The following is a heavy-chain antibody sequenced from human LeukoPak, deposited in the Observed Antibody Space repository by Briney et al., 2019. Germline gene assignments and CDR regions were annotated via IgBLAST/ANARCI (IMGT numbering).Heavy chain of an antibody. J-gene: IGHJ4*02. CDR1: GGSINSGAYY. Sequence: SQTLSFTCTVSGGSINSGAYYWCWIRQPAGKGLEWIGRIYASGTTNYNPSLKSRLTISTDTSKNQFSLKLSSVTAADTAVYYCARDHPHYYYDTSGYYDYWGQGILVTVSS. D-gene: IGHD3-22*01. V-gene: IGHV4-61*02. CDR2: IYASGTT. CDR3: ARDHPHYYYDTSGYYDY.